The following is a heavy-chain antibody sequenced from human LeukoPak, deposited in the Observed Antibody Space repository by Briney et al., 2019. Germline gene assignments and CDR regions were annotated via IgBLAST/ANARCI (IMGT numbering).Heavy chain of an antibody. CDR3: AREVGDGYNWGYFDY. Sequence: TGGSLRLSCAASGFTFSSYAMSWVRQAPGKGLEWVSYISSSGSTIYYADSVKGRFTISRDNAKNSLYLQMNSLRAEDTAVYYCAREVGDGYNWGYFDYWGQGTLVTVSS. CDR2: ISSSGSTI. D-gene: IGHD5-24*01. J-gene: IGHJ4*02. CDR1: GFTFSSYA. V-gene: IGHV3-48*03.